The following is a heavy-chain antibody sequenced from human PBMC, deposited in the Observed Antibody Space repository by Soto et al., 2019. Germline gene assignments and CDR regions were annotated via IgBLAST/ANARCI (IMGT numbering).Heavy chain of an antibody. D-gene: IGHD3-9*01. Sequence: GASVKVSCKASGYTFTNYAIHWVRQAPGQRLEWMGWINAGNGNTKYSQKFQGRVTITRDSSASTAHMELSSLRSEDKAVYYCVRGRYFDWPSWNYGMDVWGQGTTVTVSS. CDR2: INAGNGNT. V-gene: IGHV1-3*01. J-gene: IGHJ6*02. CDR1: GYTFTNYA. CDR3: VRGRYFDWPSWNYGMDV.